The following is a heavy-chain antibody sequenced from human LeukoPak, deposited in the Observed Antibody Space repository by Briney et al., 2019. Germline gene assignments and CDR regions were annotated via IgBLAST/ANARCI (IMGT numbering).Heavy chain of an antibody. Sequence: PGGSLRLSCAASGFTFSSYSMNWVRQAPGKGLEWVSAISGSGGSTFYADSVKGRFTISRDNSKNTVYLQMNSLRAEDTAVYYCAKDGGSRDFDYWGQGTLVTVSS. CDR3: AKDGGSRDFDY. D-gene: IGHD4-23*01. CDR2: ISGSGGST. V-gene: IGHV3-23*01. J-gene: IGHJ4*02. CDR1: GFTFSSYS.